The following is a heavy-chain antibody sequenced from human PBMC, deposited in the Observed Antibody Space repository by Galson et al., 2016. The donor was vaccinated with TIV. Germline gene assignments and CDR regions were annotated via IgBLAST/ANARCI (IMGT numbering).Heavy chain of an antibody. CDR3: ARTHDIALTPFDI. V-gene: IGHV3-74*01. CDR2: INSDGSTI. CDR1: GFNFNNYW. J-gene: IGHJ3*02. Sequence: SLRLSCAASGFNFNNYWMHWVRQAPGMGLVWVSRINSDGSTISYVDSVTGRFTISRDNAKNTLFLQINSLRAEDPAVYYCARTHDIALTPFDIWGQGTMVAVSS. D-gene: IGHD5-12*01.